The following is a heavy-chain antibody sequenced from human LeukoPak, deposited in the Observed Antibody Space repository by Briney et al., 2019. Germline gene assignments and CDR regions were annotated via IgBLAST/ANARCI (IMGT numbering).Heavy chain of an antibody. V-gene: IGHV3-53*01. D-gene: IGHD3-3*01. J-gene: IGHJ4*02. Sequence: GGSLRLSCAASGFTVSSNYMNWVRQAPGKGLEWVSVIYSGGSTYYADSVKGRFTISRDNAENSLYLHISSLRVEDTAVYYCAREDRFNTVDYWGQGTLVTVSS. CDR1: GFTVSSNY. CDR3: AREDRFNTVDY. CDR2: IYSGGST.